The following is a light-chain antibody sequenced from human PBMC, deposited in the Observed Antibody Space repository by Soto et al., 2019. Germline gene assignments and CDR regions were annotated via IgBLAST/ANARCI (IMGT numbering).Light chain of an antibody. CDR2: EAS. Sequence: EVVLTQSPATLSLSPGETATLSCGASQPLSTNFLAWYQQRPGLAPRLILYEASVRATGIPDRFSGSGSGPDFTITIYSLEPEDFAVYYCQQYGNPPLTFDGGTKVDMK. V-gene: IGKV3D-20*01. J-gene: IGKJ4*01. CDR1: QPLSTNF. CDR3: QQYGNPPLT.